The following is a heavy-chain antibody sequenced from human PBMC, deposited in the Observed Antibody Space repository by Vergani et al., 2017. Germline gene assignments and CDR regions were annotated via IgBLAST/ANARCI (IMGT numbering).Heavy chain of an antibody. CDR3: ARDGGEYDKDALDV. V-gene: IGHV4-61*02. Sequence: QVQLQESGPGLVKPSQTLSLTCTVSGGSFSTGGQSWTWLRHSAGKGLEWIGRIYTRGATNYNPSLRSRAFMSVDASKKQFSLKLTSVTAADTAVYYCARDGGEYDKDALDVWGQGTKVTVTS. CDR2: IYTRGAT. D-gene: IGHD2-21*01. J-gene: IGHJ3*01. CDR1: GGSFSTGGQS.